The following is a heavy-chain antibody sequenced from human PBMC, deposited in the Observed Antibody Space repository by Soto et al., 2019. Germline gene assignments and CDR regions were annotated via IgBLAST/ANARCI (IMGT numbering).Heavy chain of an antibody. D-gene: IGHD4-17*01. CDR3: ARETITVTTWYFDY. Sequence: GASVKVSCKASGYTFTSYAMHCVRQAPGQRLEWMGWINAGNGNTKYSQKFQGRVTITRDTSASTAYMELSSLRSEDTAVYYCARETITVTTWYFDYWGQGTLVTVSS. CDR2: INAGNGNT. V-gene: IGHV1-3*01. J-gene: IGHJ4*02. CDR1: GYTFTSYA.